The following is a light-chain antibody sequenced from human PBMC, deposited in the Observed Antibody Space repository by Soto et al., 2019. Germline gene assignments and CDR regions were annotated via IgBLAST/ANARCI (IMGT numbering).Light chain of an antibody. V-gene: IGKV3-11*01. CDR1: QSFSSN. J-gene: IGKJ5*01. Sequence: LSWLPGERATLSCRASQSFSSNFLAWYQQKPGQAPRLLIFDASTRATGIPARFSGSGSGTEFTLTISSLEPEDFAVYYCQQRSNWPITFGQGTRLEIK. CDR2: DAS. CDR3: QQRSNWPIT.